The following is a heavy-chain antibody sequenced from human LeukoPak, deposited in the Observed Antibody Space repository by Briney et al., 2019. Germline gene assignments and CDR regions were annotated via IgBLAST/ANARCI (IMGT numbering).Heavy chain of an antibody. V-gene: IGHV3-21*01. CDR2: ISSTSTYI. Sequence: GGSLRLSCAASGFSFSDYTMNWVRRAPGKGLEWVSSISSTSTYIYYADSVRGRFTISRDNAKNSLFLQMNSLRAEDTAVYYCASLYGGNLDIDYWGQGTLVTVSS. CDR1: GFSFSDYT. CDR3: ASLYGGNLDIDY. D-gene: IGHD4-23*01. J-gene: IGHJ4*02.